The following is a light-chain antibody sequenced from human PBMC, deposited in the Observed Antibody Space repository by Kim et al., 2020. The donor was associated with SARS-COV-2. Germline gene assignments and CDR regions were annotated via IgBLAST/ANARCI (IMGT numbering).Light chain of an antibody. J-gene: IGKJ2*01. Sequence: SPGERATLSCRASQSVSRNLAWYQQKPGQAPRLLIYRASTRATGVPARFSGSGSGTEFTLTISSLQSEDFAVYYCQQYNNWPPYTFGQGTKLEI. CDR3: QQYNNWPPYT. CDR2: RAS. V-gene: IGKV3-15*01. CDR1: QSVSRN.